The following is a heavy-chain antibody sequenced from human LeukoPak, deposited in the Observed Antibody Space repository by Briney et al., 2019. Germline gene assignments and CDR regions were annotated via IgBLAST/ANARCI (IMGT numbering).Heavy chain of an antibody. CDR2: ISAYNGYT. CDR3: ARVILYGYSYLFDY. CDR1: GYTFTSYG. Sequence: ASVKVSCKASGYTFTSYGISWVRQAPGQGLEWMGWISAYNGYTNYAQKLQGRVTMTTDTSTSTAYMELRSLRSDDTAVYYCARVILYGYSYLFDYWGQGTLVTVSS. D-gene: IGHD5-18*01. V-gene: IGHV1-18*01. J-gene: IGHJ4*02.